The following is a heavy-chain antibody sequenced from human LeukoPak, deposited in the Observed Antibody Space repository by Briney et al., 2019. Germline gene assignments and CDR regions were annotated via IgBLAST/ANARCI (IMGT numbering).Heavy chain of an antibody. J-gene: IGHJ4*02. CDR1: GGSFSGYY. CDR2: INHSGST. D-gene: IGHD3-9*01. Sequence: SETLSLTCAVYGGSFSGYYWSWIRQPPGKGLEWIGEINHSGSTNYNPSLKSRVTISVDASKNQFSLKLSSVTAADTAVYSCARRYYYIDYWGQGNLVTVSS. V-gene: IGHV4-34*01. CDR3: ARRYYYIDY.